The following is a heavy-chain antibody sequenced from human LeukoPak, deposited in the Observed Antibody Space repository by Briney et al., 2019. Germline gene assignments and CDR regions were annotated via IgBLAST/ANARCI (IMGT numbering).Heavy chain of an antibody. CDR2: LYNDAFDSAT. CDR1: AYAVSHPF. CDR3: ARERGGGLHYFRS. Sequence: GGSLGLSCVASAYAVSHPFMGWGRQAPGKGLEWVSNLYNDAFDSATHYADSVKGRFTISRDNSQNTLYLQMNSLRAEDTAMYYCARERGGGLHYFRSWGQGTPVTVSS. J-gene: IGHJ4*02. V-gene: IGHV3-53*01. D-gene: IGHD3-16*01.